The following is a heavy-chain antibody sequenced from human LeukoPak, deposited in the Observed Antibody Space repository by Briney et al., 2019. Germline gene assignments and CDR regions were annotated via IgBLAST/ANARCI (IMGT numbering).Heavy chain of an antibody. D-gene: IGHD5-18*01. J-gene: IGHJ4*02. V-gene: IGHV3-9*01. Sequence: PGRSLRLSCAASGFTFDDYAMHWIRQAPGKGLEWVSGISWNSGSIGYADSVKGRFTISRDNAKNSLYLQMNSLRAEDTALYYCAKARGCSYGSIDYWGQGTLVTVSS. CDR1: GFTFDDYA. CDR2: ISWNSGSI. CDR3: AKARGCSYGSIDY.